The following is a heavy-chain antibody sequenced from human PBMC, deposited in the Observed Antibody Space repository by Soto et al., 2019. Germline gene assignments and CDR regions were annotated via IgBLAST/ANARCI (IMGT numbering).Heavy chain of an antibody. D-gene: IGHD1-20*01. CDR2: IYYSGST. CDR1: GGSISSYF. CDR3: ARHSCELTGHEVDWFAP. J-gene: IGHJ5*02. Sequence: SETLSLTCTVSGGSISSYFWSWIRQPPGKGLERIGYIYYSGSTNYNPSLKSRVTISVDTSKNQFSLKLSSVTAADTAVYYCARHSCELTGHEVDWFAPWGQGTLVTVSS. V-gene: IGHV4-59*08.